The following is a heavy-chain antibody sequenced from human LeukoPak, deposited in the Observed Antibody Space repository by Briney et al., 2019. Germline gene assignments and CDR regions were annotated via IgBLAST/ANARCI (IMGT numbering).Heavy chain of an antibody. CDR2: ISHYNGNT. Sequence: ASVKVSCKASGYTFTSYGISWVRQAPGQGLEGMGWISHYNGNTNYAQKLQGRVTMTTDTSTSTAYMELRSLRSDDTAVYYCARDSRITIFGVVIGGNWFDPWGQGTLVTVSS. CDR3: ARDSRITIFGVVIGGNWFDP. CDR1: GYTFTSYG. J-gene: IGHJ5*02. V-gene: IGHV1-18*01. D-gene: IGHD3-3*01.